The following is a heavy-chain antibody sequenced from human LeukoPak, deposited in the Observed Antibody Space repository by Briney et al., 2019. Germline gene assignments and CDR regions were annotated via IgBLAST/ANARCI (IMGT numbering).Heavy chain of an antibody. CDR2: ISSSSSYM. Sequence: ETLSLTCAVSGGSISSSNWWSWVRQPPGKGLEWVSSISSSSSYMYYADSVKGRFTISRDNAKNSLYLQMNSLRAEDTAVYYCARDLYGSAGFDYWGQGTLVTVSS. J-gene: IGHJ4*02. CDR1: GGSISSSN. V-gene: IGHV3-21*01. CDR3: ARDLYGSAGFDY. D-gene: IGHD3-10*01.